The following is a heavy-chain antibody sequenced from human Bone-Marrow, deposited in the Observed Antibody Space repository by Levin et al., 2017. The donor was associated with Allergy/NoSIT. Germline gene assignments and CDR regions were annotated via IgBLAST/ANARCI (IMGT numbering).Heavy chain of an antibody. CDR3: ARPRWSQLNWFDP. D-gene: IGHD4-23*01. V-gene: IGHV4-39*01. J-gene: IGHJ5*02. Sequence: SETLSLTCTVSGGSITSSSYYWGWIRQPPGKGLEWIGSIYYSGSTYYNPSLKSRVTISVDTSKNQFSLKLSSVTAADTAVYYCARPRWSQLNWFDPWGQGTLVTVSS. CDR1: GGSITSSSYY. CDR2: IYYSGST.